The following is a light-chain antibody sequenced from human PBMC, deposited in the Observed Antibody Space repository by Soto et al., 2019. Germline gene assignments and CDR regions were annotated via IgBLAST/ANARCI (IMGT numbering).Light chain of an antibody. Sequence: EIVLAQSPGTLSXSXGXXAXXXCXASQSVTNSFLAWYQQKPGQAPRLLIYGASNRATGIPDRFSGSGSGTDFTLTISRLEPEDFAVYYCQQYGSSGTFGQGTKVDIK. CDR1: QSVTNSF. CDR3: QQYGSSGT. V-gene: IGKV3-20*01. J-gene: IGKJ1*01. CDR2: GAS.